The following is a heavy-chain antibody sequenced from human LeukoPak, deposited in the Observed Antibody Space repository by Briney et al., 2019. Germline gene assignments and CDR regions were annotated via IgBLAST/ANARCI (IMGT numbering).Heavy chain of an antibody. CDR2: ISYDGSNK. CDR1: GFTFSSYS. Sequence: TGGSLRLSCAASGFTFSSYSMHWVRQAPGKGLEWVAVISYDGSNKYYADSVKGRFTISRDNSKNTLYLQMNSLRAEDTAVYYCARPRSSYYYGSGSYYNYWGQGTLVTVPS. D-gene: IGHD3-10*01. J-gene: IGHJ4*02. CDR3: ARPRSSYYYGSGSYYNY. V-gene: IGHV3-30*04.